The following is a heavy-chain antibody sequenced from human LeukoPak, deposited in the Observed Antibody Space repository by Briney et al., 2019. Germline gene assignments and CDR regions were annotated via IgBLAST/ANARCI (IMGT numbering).Heavy chain of an antibody. J-gene: IGHJ4*02. CDR2: IYSGSST. Sequence: PGGSLRLSCAASGFTVSSNYMSWVRQAPGKGLEWVSVIYSGSSTYYADSVKGRFTISRDNSKNTLYPQMNSLRAEDTAVYYCARDRYSYGIDYWGQGTLVTVSS. V-gene: IGHV3-53*01. D-gene: IGHD5-18*01. CDR1: GFTVSSNY. CDR3: ARDRYSYGIDY.